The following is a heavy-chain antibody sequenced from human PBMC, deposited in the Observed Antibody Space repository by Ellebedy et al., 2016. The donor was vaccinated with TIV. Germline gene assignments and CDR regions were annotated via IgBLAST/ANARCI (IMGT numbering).Heavy chain of an antibody. Sequence: GESLKISCAASGFAVSSNYMTWVRPAPGRGLEWVSLIYSDGNTNYADSVKGRFTISRDNSNNSLYLQMNSLRAEDTAVYFCTREGAVRGAPAYLAYDFWGQGTLVTVSS. J-gene: IGHJ4*02. D-gene: IGHD2/OR15-2a*01. CDR3: TREGAVRGAPAYLAYDF. V-gene: IGHV3-66*02. CDR1: GFAVSSNY. CDR2: IYSDGNT.